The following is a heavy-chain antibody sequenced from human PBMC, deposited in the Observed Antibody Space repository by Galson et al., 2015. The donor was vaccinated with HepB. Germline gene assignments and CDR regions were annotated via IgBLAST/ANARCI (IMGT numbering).Heavy chain of an antibody. CDR2: ISGSGGST. CDR3: AKEYDSRGYWSWCDP. Sequence: SLRLSCAASGFTFSSYAMSWVRQAPGKGLEWVSAISGSGGSTYYAASVKGRFTISRDSSKNTLYLQMNSLRAEDTAVYYCAKEYDSRGYWSWCDPWAQGPLVTV. CDR1: GFTFSSYA. V-gene: IGHV3-23*01. D-gene: IGHD3-22*01. J-gene: IGHJ5*02.